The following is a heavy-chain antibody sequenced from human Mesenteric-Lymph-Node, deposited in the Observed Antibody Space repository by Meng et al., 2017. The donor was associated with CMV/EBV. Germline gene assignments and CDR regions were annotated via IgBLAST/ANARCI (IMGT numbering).Heavy chain of an antibody. J-gene: IGHJ6*02. CDR2: ISGIGGSR. V-gene: IGHV3-23*01. CDR1: GFTFSSYA. CDR3: AKDLNAMDV. Sequence: GESLKISCAASGFTFSSYAMSWVRRAPGKGLEWVSSISGIGGSRYYVDSVKGRFTISRDNSKNTLFLQMNSLRVEDTALYYCAKDLNAMDVWGQGTTVTVSS.